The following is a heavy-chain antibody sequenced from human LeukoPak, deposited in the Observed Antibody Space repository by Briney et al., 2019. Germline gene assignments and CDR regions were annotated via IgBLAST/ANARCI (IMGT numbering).Heavy chain of an antibody. CDR1: GFTFSSYW. Sequence: AGGSLRLSWAAAGFTFSSYWMSWVRQAPGKGREWVANIKQDGSEKYYADSVKGRFTISRDNSKNTLYLQMNSLRAEDTAVYYCAKAHYDSSKDAFDIWGQGTMVTVSS. CDR2: IKQDGSEK. CDR3: AKAHYDSSKDAFDI. V-gene: IGHV3-7*01. D-gene: IGHD3-22*01. J-gene: IGHJ3*02.